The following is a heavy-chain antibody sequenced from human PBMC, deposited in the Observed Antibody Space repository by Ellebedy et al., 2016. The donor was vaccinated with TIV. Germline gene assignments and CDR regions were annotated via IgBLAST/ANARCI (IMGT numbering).Heavy chain of an antibody. V-gene: IGHV3-9*01. J-gene: IGHJ4*02. CDR2: ISWNSGSI. CDR1: GFTFDDYA. D-gene: IGHD3-22*01. CDR3: AKDGTPIRDSSGDYPPYYFDY. Sequence: SLKISXAASGFTFDDYAMHWVRQAPGKGLEWVSGISWNSGSIGYADSVKGRFTISRDNAKNSLYLQMNSLRAEDTALYYCAKDGTPIRDSSGDYPPYYFDYWGQGTLVTVSS.